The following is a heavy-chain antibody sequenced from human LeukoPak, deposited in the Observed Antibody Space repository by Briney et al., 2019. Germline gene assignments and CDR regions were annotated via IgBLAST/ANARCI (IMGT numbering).Heavy chain of an antibody. J-gene: IGHJ4*02. D-gene: IGHD6-13*01. V-gene: IGHV3-21*01. Sequence: GSLRPSCAASGFPFSSYSMNWVRQAPGKGLEWVSSISSSSSYIYYADSVKGRFTISRDNAKNSLYLQMNSLRAEDTAVYYCASRGFGAAAGRGYWGQGTLVTVSS. CDR2: ISSSSSYI. CDR3: ASRGFGAAAGRGY. CDR1: GFPFSSYS.